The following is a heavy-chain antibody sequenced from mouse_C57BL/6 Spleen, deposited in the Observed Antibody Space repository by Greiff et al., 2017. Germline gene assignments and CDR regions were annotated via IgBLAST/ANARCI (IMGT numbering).Heavy chain of an antibody. CDR2: IDPENGDT. CDR3: TTRSAVVAHFDY. V-gene: IGHV14-4*01. CDR1: GFNIKDDY. Sequence: EVQLQQSGAELVRPGASVKLSCTASGFNIKDDYMHWVKQRPEQGLEWIGWIDPENGDTEYASKFQGKGTITAYTSSNTAYLQLSSLTSENTAVYYCTTRSAVVAHFDYWGQGTTLTVSS. D-gene: IGHD1-1*01. J-gene: IGHJ2*01.